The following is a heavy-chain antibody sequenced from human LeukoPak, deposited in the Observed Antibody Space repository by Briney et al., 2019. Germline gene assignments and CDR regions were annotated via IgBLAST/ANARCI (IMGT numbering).Heavy chain of an antibody. CDR2: IYTSGST. Sequence: PSETLSLTSTVSGGSISSYYWSWIRQPAGKGLEWIGRIYTSGSTNYNPSLKSRVTMSVDTSKNQFSLKLSSVTAADTAVYYCAGDEYYDFWSGYAFDIWGQGTMVTVSS. D-gene: IGHD3-3*01. CDR3: AGDEYYDFWSGYAFDI. V-gene: IGHV4-4*07. J-gene: IGHJ3*02. CDR1: GGSISSYY.